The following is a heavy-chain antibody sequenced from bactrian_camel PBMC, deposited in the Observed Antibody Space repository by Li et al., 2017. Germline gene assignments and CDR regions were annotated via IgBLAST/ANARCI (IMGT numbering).Heavy chain of an antibody. CDR2: ISPDGTKT. V-gene: IGHV3S6*01. D-gene: IGHD4*01. CDR1: ALTYGSVC. CDR3: TREIMATMTGHWVV. J-gene: IGHJ4*01. Sequence: HVQLVESGGGSVQAGGSLRLSCAASALTYGSVCMGWVRQAPGKGPEWVSSISPDGTKTTYADSVKGRFTISRDNAKNTLYLQLNSLTREDSAMYYCTREIMATMTGHWVVGARGPRSPSP.